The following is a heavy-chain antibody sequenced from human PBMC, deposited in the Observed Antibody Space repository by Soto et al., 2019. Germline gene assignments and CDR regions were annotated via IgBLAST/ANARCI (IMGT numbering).Heavy chain of an antibody. CDR1: GGSISSGGYY. J-gene: IGHJ4*02. CDR2: IYYSGST. CDR3: ARYPHGGGSETLVSDY. Sequence: PSETLSLTCTVSGGSISSGGYYWSWIRQHPGKGLEWIGYIYYSGSTYYNPSLKSRVTISVDTSKNQFSLKLSSVTAADTAVYYCARYPHGGGSETLVSDYWGQGTLVTVSS. D-gene: IGHD2-15*01. V-gene: IGHV4-31*03.